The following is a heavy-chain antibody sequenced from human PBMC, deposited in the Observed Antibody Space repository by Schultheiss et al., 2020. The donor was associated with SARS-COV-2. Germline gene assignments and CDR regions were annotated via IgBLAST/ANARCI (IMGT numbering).Heavy chain of an antibody. V-gene: IGHV3-21*05. CDR3: ARWGSSGFRNAFDI. J-gene: IGHJ3*02. D-gene: IGHD3-22*01. Sequence: GESLKISCAASGFTFSSYAMSWVRQAPGKGLEWVSYISSSSSYTNYADSVKGRFTISRHNSKNTLYLQMNSLRAEDTAVYYCARWGSSGFRNAFDIWGQGTMVTVSS. CDR1: GFTFSSYA. CDR2: ISSSSSYT.